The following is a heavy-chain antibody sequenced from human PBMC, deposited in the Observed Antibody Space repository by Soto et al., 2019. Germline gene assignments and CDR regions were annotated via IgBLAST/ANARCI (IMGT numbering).Heavy chain of an antibody. Sequence: PGGSLRLSCAASGFTFSSYSMNWVRQAPGKGLEWVSSISSSSSYIYYADSVKGRFTISRDNAKNSLYLQMNSLRAEDTAVYYCARSRRAAAGTVRFDPWGQGTLVTV. V-gene: IGHV3-21*01. CDR2: ISSSSSYI. D-gene: IGHD6-13*01. CDR3: ARSRRAAAGTVRFDP. J-gene: IGHJ5*02. CDR1: GFTFSSYS.